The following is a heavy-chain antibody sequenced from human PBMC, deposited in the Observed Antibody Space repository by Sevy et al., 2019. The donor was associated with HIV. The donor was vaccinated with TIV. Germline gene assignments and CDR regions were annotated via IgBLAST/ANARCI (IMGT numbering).Heavy chain of an antibody. V-gene: IGHV3-30*18. D-gene: IGHD3-3*01. CDR2: ISYAGSGK. Sequence: GGSLRLSCAASGFNFSSYGMHWVRQAPGKGLEWVAVISYAGSGKYYADSMKGRFTISRDNSKNTLYLQINSLRGEDRAVYYCAKESGSYYDFWSGHDAFGIWGQGTMVTVSS. J-gene: IGHJ3*02. CDR3: AKESGSYYDFWSGHDAFGI. CDR1: GFNFSSYG.